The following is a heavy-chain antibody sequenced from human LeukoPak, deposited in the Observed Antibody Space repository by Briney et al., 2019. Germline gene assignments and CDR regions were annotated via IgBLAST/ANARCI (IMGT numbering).Heavy chain of an antibody. CDR2: INHSGST. CDR1: GGSFSGYY. D-gene: IGHD3-9*01. J-gene: IGHJ4*02. CDR3: ASHRDILTGYPPID. Sequence: SETLSLTCAVYGGSFSGYYWSWIRQPPGKGLEWIGEINHSGSTNYNPSLKSRVTISVDTSKNQFSLKLSSVTAADTAVYYCASHRDILTGYPPIDWGQGTLVTVS. V-gene: IGHV4-34*01.